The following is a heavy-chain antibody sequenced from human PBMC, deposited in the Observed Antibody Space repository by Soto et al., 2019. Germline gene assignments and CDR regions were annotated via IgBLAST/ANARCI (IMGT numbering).Heavy chain of an antibody. J-gene: IGHJ4*02. CDR3: ASSRFFGIDY. CDR1: GFTFSSYW. CDR2: INSDGSST. D-gene: IGHD3-3*01. Sequence: GGSLRLSCAASGFTFSSYWMHWVRQAPGKGLVWVSRINSDGSSTSYADSVKGRFTISGDNAKNTMYVQMNSLRAEDTAVYYCASSRFFGIDYCGQGILVTVSS. V-gene: IGHV3-74*01.